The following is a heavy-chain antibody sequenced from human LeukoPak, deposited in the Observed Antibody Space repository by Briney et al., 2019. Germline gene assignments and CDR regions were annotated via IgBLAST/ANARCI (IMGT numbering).Heavy chain of an antibody. J-gene: IGHJ5*02. Sequence: SETLSLTCTVSGGSISTYFWNWSRQPPGKGLEWVGYSHYSGNTNYNPSLKNRVTISVDTSKNQFSLKLRSVTAADTAMYYCARDEDADRGLWFDRWGQGTLVTVSS. CDR2: SHYSGNT. D-gene: IGHD3/OR15-3a*01. V-gene: IGHV4-59*01. CDR1: GGSISTYF. CDR3: ARDEDADRGLWFDR.